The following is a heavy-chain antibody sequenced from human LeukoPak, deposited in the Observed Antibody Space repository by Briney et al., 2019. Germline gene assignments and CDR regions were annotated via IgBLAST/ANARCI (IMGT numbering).Heavy chain of an antibody. V-gene: IGHV3-23*01. Sequence: PGGTLRLSCAASGFIFSTYGMNWVRQAPGKGLEWVSGVSPSGDITYYADSVKGRFTISRDNSKNTVYLQMNNVRAEDTAVYYCAKDGAWLRFDDWGQGTLVTVSS. J-gene: IGHJ4*02. D-gene: IGHD5-12*01. CDR2: VSPSGDIT. CDR1: GFIFSTYG. CDR3: AKDGAWLRFDD.